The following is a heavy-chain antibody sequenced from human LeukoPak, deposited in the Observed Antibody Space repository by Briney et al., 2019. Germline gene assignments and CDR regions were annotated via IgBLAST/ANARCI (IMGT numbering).Heavy chain of an antibody. D-gene: IGHD3-22*01. CDR2: IKQDGSEK. J-gene: IGHJ4*02. Sequence: GGSLRLSCVASGFPFSSYWMSWVRQAPGKGLEWVANIKQDGSEKYYVDSVKGRFTISRDNAKNSLYLQMNSLRAEDTAVYYCARDLRYYDSSGYYFDYWGQGTLVTVSS. CDR1: GFPFSSYW. CDR3: ARDLRYYDSSGYYFDY. V-gene: IGHV3-7*01.